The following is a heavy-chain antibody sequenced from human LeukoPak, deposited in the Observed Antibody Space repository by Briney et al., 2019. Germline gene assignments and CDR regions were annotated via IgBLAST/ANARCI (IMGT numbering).Heavy chain of an antibody. J-gene: IGHJ4*02. CDR1: GGSFSGYY. V-gene: IGHV4-34*01. Sequence: SETPSLTCAVYGGSFSGYYWSWIRQPPGKGLEWIGEINHSGSTNYNPSLKSRVTISVDTSKNQFSLKLSSVTAADTAVYYCARGFRRVDYWGQGTLVTVSP. CDR2: INHSGST. CDR3: ARGFRRVDY.